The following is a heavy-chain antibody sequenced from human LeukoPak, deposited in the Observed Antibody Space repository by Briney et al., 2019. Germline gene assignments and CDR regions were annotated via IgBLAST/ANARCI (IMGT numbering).Heavy chain of an antibody. D-gene: IGHD3-22*01. V-gene: IGHV4-59*01. CDR1: GGSISSYY. Sequence: SETLSLTCTVSGGSISSYYWSWIRQPPGKGLEWIGYIYYSGSTNYNPSLKSRVTISVDTSKNQFSLKLSPVTAADTAVYYCARAYYYDSSGYYWDYWGQGTLVTVSS. J-gene: IGHJ4*02. CDR2: IYYSGST. CDR3: ARAYYYDSSGYYWDY.